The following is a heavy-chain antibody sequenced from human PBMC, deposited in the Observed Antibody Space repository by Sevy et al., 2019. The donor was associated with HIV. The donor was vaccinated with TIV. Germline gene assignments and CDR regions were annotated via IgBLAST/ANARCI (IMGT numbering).Heavy chain of an antibody. J-gene: IGHJ4*02. CDR2: ISYDGSNK. Sequence: GGSLRLSCAASGFTFSSYAMHWVRHAPGKGLEWVAVISYDGSNKYYADSVKGRFTISRDNSKNTLYLQMNSLRAEDTAVYYCARGPRGGYYDSSGYPYFTDWGQGTLVTVSS. V-gene: IGHV3-30*04. D-gene: IGHD3-22*01. CDR3: ARGPRGGYYDSSGYPYFTD. CDR1: GFTFSSYA.